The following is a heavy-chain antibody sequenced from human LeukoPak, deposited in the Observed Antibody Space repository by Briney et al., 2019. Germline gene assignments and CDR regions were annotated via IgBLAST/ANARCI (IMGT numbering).Heavy chain of an antibody. J-gene: IGHJ3*02. Sequence: PSETLSLTCTVSGGSISSYYWSWIRQPPGKGLEWIGYIYYSGSTNYNPSLKSRVTISVDTSKNQFSLKLSSVTAADTAVYYCARDGFYYYDSSGYYPLGAFDIWGQGTMVTVSS. CDR2: IYYSGST. CDR3: ARDGFYYYDSSGYYPLGAFDI. CDR1: GGSISSYY. V-gene: IGHV4-59*12. D-gene: IGHD3-22*01.